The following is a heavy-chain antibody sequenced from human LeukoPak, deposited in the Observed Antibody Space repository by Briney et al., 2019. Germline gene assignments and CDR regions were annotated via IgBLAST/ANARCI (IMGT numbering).Heavy chain of an antibody. CDR1: GYTFTSYA. D-gene: IGHD2-15*01. CDR3: ARDGGCSGGTCYSGYFQH. Sequence: ASLKVSCTASGYTFTSYAIHWVRHAPGQRLEWMGWINAGIGNTKYSQKFQGRVTITRDTSASTAYMDLSNLRSEDTAMYYCARDGGCSGGTCYSGYFQHWGQGTLVTVSS. CDR2: INAGIGNT. J-gene: IGHJ1*01. V-gene: IGHV1-3*01.